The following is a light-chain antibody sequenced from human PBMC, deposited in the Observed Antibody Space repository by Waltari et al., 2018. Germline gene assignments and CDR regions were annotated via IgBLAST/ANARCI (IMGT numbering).Light chain of an antibody. CDR2: DVS. Sequence: QSALTQPASVSGSPGQSITISCTGTSSAVGSNYNYVSWYQQHPGKAPKFMIYDVSKRPSGISNRFSGSKSGNTASLTISGLQADDEADYYCCSYTSNTVIFGGGTRLTVL. J-gene: IGLJ2*01. CDR3: CSYTSNTVI. CDR1: SSAVGSNYNY. V-gene: IGLV2-14*03.